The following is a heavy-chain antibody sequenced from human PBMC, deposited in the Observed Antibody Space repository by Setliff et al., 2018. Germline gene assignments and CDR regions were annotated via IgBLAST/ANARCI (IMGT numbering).Heavy chain of an antibody. Sequence: SETLSLTCTVSGGSTSSYYWSWIRQPAGKGPEWIGHIYIGGSANYNPSLKSRVTMSIDTSKNQFSLKLNSVTAADMAVYYCAREQWLDPPGYYYMDVWAKGTTVTVSS. D-gene: IGHD6-19*01. CDR3: AREQWLDPPGYYYMDV. CDR1: GGSTSSYY. CDR2: IYIGGSA. V-gene: IGHV4-4*07. J-gene: IGHJ6*03.